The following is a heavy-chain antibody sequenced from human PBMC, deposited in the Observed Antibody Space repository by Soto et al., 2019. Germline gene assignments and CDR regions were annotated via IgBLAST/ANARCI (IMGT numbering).Heavy chain of an antibody. D-gene: IGHD2-15*01. J-gene: IGHJ4*02. V-gene: IGHV4-4*02. Sequence: PSETLSLTCAVSGDSISSDKWWSWVRQPPGKGLEWIGEVYHSGNTNYNPSLKSRVTISVDTSKNQFSLKLSSVTAADTAVYYCARARGARYFDYWGQGTLVTVSS. CDR2: VYHSGNT. CDR1: GDSISSDKW. CDR3: ARARGARYFDY.